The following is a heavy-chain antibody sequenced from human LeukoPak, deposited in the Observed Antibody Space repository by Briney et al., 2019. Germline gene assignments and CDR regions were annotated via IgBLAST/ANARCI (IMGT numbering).Heavy chain of an antibody. V-gene: IGHV3-7*01. J-gene: IGHJ4*02. CDR2: IKQDGSEK. Sequence: PGGSLRLSCAASGFTFSNVWMSWVRQAPGKGLEWVANIKQDGSEKYYVDSVKGRFTISRDNAKNSLYLQMNSLRAEDTAVYYCARSSLRYFDWSPDFDYWGQGTLVTVSS. CDR1: GFTFSNVW. D-gene: IGHD3-9*01. CDR3: ARSSLRYFDWSPDFDY.